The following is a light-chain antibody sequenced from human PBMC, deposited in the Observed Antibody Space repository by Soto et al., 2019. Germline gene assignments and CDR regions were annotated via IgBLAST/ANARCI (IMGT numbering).Light chain of an antibody. J-gene: IGKJ1*01. V-gene: IGKV3-15*01. Sequence: ELVMTQSPATLSVSPGERDTLSCRASQSVSSNLAWYQQKPGQAPRLLIYGASTRATGIPARFSGSGSGTEFTLTISSLQSEDFVVYYCQQYNNWPDTFGQGTKV. CDR1: QSVSSN. CDR2: GAS. CDR3: QQYNNWPDT.